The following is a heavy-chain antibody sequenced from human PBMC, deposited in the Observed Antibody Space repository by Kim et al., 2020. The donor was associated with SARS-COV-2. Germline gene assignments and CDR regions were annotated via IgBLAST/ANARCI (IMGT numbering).Heavy chain of an antibody. D-gene: IGHD5-18*01. CDR2: INHSGST. CDR3: ARGLIGYEVSYYDSGLDV. Sequence: SETLSLTCAVYGGSFSAYYWSWSRQPPGEELEWIGEINHSGSTNYNSSLKSRVPISLDTSKSQFSLNLRSVTAADTAVYYCARGLIGYEVSYYDSGLDVGGQGPT. V-gene: IGHV4-34*01. CDR1: GGSFSAYY. J-gene: IGHJ6*02.